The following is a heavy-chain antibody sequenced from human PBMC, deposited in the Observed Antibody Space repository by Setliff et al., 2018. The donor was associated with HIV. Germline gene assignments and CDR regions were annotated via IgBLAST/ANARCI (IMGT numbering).Heavy chain of an antibody. CDR2: VSGGGTAT. V-gene: IGHV3-23*01. CDR3: VKGFPRRYLDSSGYYYFDY. D-gene: IGHD3-22*01. J-gene: IGHJ4*02. Sequence: GRSLRLSCGAAGFTLSGFAMNWVRHAPGKGLEWVSAVSGGGTATEYAHSVRGRFTISRDNSKNTLYLQMSSLRAEDTAVYYCVKGFPRRYLDSSGYYYFDYWGLGTLVTVSS. CDR1: GFTLSGFA.